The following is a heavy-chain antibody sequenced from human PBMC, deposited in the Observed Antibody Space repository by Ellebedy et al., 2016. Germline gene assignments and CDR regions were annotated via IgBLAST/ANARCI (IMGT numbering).Heavy chain of an antibody. J-gene: IGHJ5*02. V-gene: IGHV3-21*01. CDR1: GLNFNTFF. CDR2: ISPGSDIT. D-gene: IGHD3-16*01. CDR3: ARGVGGTSLNWFDP. Sequence: GESLKISCTASGLNFNTFFMTWVRQAPGKGLEWVSTISPGSDITRLADSVRGRFTISRDNAKNSVYLQMNSLRGEDTALYYCARGVGGTSLNWFDPWGQGTLVTVSS.